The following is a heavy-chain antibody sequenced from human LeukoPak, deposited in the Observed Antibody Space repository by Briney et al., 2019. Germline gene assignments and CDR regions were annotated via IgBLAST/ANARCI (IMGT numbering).Heavy chain of an antibody. CDR2: IYYSGST. D-gene: IGHD2-8*01. J-gene: IGHJ3*02. Sequence: KPSETLSLTCTVSCGSISSSSYYWGWIRQPPGKGLEWIGSIYYSGSTYYHPSLKSRVTISVDTSKNQFSLKLSSVTAADTAVYYCARHHVHMYDAPFDIWGQGTMVTVSS. V-gene: IGHV4-39*01. CDR1: CGSISSSSYY. CDR3: ARHHVHMYDAPFDI.